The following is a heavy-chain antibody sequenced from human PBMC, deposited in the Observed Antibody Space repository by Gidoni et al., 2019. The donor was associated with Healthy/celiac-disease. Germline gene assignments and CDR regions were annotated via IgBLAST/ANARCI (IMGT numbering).Heavy chain of an antibody. CDR1: GYTFTSYG. CDR2: ISAYNGNT. V-gene: IGHV1-18*04. Sequence: SGAEVKKPGASVKVSCKASGYTFTSYGISWVRQAPGQGLEWMGWISAYNGNTNYAQKLQGRVTMTTDTSTSTAYMELRSLRSDDTAVYYCARDPGYYDSSGYYSYGMDVWGQGTTVTVSS. D-gene: IGHD3-22*01. J-gene: IGHJ6*02. CDR3: ARDPGYYDSSGYYSYGMDV.